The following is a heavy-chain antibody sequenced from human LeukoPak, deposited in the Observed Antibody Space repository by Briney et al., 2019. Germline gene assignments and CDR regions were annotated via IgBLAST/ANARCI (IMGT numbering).Heavy chain of an antibody. CDR3: ARVSMYYYGSGSYYSPTANWFDP. V-gene: IGHV3-48*03. CDR1: GFTFSSYE. CDR2: ISSSGSTI. Sequence: GGSLRLSCAASGFTFSSYEMNWVRQAPGKGLEWVSYISSSGSTIYYADSVKGRFTISRDNAKNSLYLQMNSLRAEDTAVYYCARVSMYYYGSGSYYSPTANWFDPWGQGTLVTVSS. J-gene: IGHJ5*02. D-gene: IGHD3-10*01.